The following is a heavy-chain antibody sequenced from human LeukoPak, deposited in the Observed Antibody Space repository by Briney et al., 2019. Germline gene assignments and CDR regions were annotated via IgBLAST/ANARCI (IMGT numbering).Heavy chain of an antibody. CDR2: INPNRGGT. D-gene: IGHD5-18*01. Sequence: ASVKVSCKASGYTFTGYYMHWVRQAPGQGLEWMGWINPNRGGTNYAQKFQGRVTMTRDTSISTAYMELSRLRSDDTAVYYCARDTAMVTYWFDPWGQGTLVTVSS. CDR3: ARDTAMVTYWFDP. J-gene: IGHJ5*02. CDR1: GYTFTGYY. V-gene: IGHV1-2*02.